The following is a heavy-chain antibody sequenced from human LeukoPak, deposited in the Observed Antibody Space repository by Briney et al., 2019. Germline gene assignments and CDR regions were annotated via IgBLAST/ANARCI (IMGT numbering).Heavy chain of an antibody. CDR3: ARDLRTQQLVY. Sequence: GRSLRLSCAASGFTFSSYAMHWVRQAPGKGLEWVAVISYDGSNKYYADSVKGRFTISRDNSKNTLYLQMNSLRAEDTAVYCCARDLRTQQLVYWGQGTLVTVSS. CDR2: ISYDGSNK. CDR1: GFTFSSYA. J-gene: IGHJ4*02. D-gene: IGHD6-13*01. V-gene: IGHV3-30-3*01.